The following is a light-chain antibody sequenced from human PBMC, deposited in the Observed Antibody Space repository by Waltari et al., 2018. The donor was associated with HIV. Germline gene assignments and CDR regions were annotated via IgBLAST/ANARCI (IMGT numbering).Light chain of an antibody. CDR1: QSTSSW. CDR2: MAS. J-gene: IGKJ1*01. V-gene: IGKV1-5*03. Sequence: DIQMTQSPSTLSASVGDRVTITCRASQSTSSWLAWYQQKPGKAPNLLIYMASSLKSVVPSRFSGSGSGTEFTLTISSLQPDDFATYYCQQYNSYPWTFGQGTKVEIK. CDR3: QQYNSYPWT.